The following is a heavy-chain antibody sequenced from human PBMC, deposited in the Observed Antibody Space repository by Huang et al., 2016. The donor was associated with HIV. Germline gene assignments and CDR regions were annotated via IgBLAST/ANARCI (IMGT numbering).Heavy chain of an antibody. CDR3: ARDPKYHRIGYYRQRRGIDI. D-gene: IGHD3-22*01. CDR1: GYTFTSYG. CDR2: SSASSADT. J-gene: IGHJ3*02. Sequence: QIQLMQSGPELKQPGASVKVSCKASGYTFTSYGITWVRQAPGQGPEWRGWSSASSADTEYAPKFQGRVTVTTDTATNIAYMELRSLRSDDTAKYYCARDPKYHRIGYYRQRRGIDIWGQGTMVIVSS. V-gene: IGHV1-18*01.